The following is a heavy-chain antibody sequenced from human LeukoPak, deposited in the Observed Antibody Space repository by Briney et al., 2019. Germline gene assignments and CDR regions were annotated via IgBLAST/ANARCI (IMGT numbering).Heavy chain of an antibody. J-gene: IGHJ4*02. Sequence: GGSLRLSCEASGFTFGTHAMSWVRQVPGKGLEWVSGISRGSITYYSDSVKGRFTISRDNSRATLFLQMNSLRAEDTAVYYCARVRTYSGSYYAFDYWGQGTLVTVSS. V-gene: IGHV3-23*01. D-gene: IGHD1-26*01. CDR3: ARVRTYSGSYYAFDY. CDR2: ISRGSIT. CDR1: GFTFGTHA.